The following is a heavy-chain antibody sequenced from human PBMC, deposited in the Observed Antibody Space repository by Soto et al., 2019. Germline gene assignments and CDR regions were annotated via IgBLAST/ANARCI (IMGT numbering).Heavy chain of an antibody. CDR3: AKFFSPSSGYYLHY. CDR2: VSGSGDST. CDR1: GFTFSSYV. Sequence: GGSLRLSCAASGFTFSSYVMSWVRQAPGKGLQWVSAVSGSGDSTYYADSVKGRFSISRDNSKNTLYPQMNSLRAEDTAVYYCAKFFSPSSGYYLHYWGQGTLVTSPQ. J-gene: IGHJ4*02. V-gene: IGHV3-23*01. D-gene: IGHD3-22*01.